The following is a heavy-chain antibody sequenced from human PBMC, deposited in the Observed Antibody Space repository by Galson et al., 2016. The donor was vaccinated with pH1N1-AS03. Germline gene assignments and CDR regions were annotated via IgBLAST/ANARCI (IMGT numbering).Heavy chain of an antibody. D-gene: IGHD6-13*01. Sequence: PALVKPTQTLTLTCSFSGFSLTSPGVCVTWVRQPPGKALEWLATIDSDDDKYYTTSLNTRLTISKDTSKNQVVLTMTNMDPVDTATYYCARVWGAAAGYFDYWGPGNLVVVSS. CDR3: ARVWGAAAGYFDY. V-gene: IGHV2-70*20. CDR2: IDSDDDK. J-gene: IGHJ4*02. CDR1: GFSLTSPGVC.